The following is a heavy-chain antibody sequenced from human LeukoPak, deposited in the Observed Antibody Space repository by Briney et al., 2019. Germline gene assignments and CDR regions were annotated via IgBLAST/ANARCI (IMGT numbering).Heavy chain of an antibody. J-gene: IGHJ4*02. CDR2: ISGSGGTA. CDR1: GFTFSSYA. Sequence: GGSLRLSCAASGFTFSSYAMSWVRQPPGKGREWVSAISGSGGTAYYADSVKGRFTISRDNSKNTLYLQISSLRAEDTAVYYCARLAITGSYTYDDYWGQGTLVTVSS. D-gene: IGHD3-16*01. CDR3: ARLAITGSYTYDDY. V-gene: IGHV3-23*01.